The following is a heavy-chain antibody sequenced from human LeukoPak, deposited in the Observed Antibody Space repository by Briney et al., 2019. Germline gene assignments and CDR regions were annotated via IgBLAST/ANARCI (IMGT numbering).Heavy chain of an antibody. J-gene: IGHJ4*02. V-gene: IGHV4-31*03. CDR1: GASFSSGAYY. CDR3: ARDSSTWWFDY. Sequence: SETLSLTCTVSGASFSSGAYYWSWIRQHPGKGLECIGYIYYSGSTYYNPSLKSRVTISVDTSKNQFSLNLRSVTAADTAVYYCARDSSTWWFDYWGQGTLVTVSS. D-gene: IGHD6-13*01. CDR2: IYYSGST.